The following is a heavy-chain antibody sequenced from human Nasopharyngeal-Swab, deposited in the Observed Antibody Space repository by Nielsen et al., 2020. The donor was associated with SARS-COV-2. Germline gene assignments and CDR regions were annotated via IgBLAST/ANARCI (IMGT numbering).Heavy chain of an antibody. D-gene: IGHD5-18*01. Sequence: WSRQCPGKGLEWVSSISSSSSYIYYADSVKGRFTISRDNAKNSLYLQMNSLRAEDTAVYYCARDHPHTAIDYWGQGTLVTVSS. CDR3: ARDHPHTAIDY. J-gene: IGHJ4*02. V-gene: IGHV3-21*01. CDR2: ISSSSSYI.